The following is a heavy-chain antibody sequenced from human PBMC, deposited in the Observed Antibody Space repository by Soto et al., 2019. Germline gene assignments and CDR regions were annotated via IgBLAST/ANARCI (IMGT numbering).Heavy chain of an antibody. J-gene: IGHJ6*02. Sequence: ASVKVSCKASGYTFTGYYMHWVRQAPGQGLEWMGWINPNSGGTNYAQKFQGRVTMTRDTSISTAYMELSRLRSDDTAVYYCAREGGGSSLSYYYYGMDVWGPGTTATVSS. D-gene: IGHD2-15*01. CDR3: AREGGGSSLSYYYYGMDV. CDR2: INPNSGGT. V-gene: IGHV1-2*02. CDR1: GYTFTGYY.